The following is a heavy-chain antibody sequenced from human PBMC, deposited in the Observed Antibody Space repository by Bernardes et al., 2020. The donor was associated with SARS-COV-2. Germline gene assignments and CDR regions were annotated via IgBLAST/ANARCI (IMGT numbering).Heavy chain of an antibody. CDR3: ARGSGNYYFDY. CDR2: ISGDGSGT. J-gene: IGHJ4*02. D-gene: IGHD1-26*01. V-gene: IGHV3-74*01. CDR1: GFSFSTSW. Sequence: GGSMRLSCASSGFSFSTSWMHWVRQAPGKGLVWVSRISGDGSGTNSADSVKGRFTISRDNAKNTVYLQMNSLRAEDTAVYYCARGSGNYYFDYWGQGALVTVSS.